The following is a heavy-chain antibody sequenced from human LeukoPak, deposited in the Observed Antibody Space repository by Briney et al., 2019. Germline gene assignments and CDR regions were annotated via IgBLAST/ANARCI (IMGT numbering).Heavy chain of an antibody. Sequence: PGGSLRLSCAASGFTFSSYGIHWVRQAPGKGLEWVAVWYDGSNKYYADSVKGRFTISRDNSKNTLYLQMNSLRAEDTAVYYCAKRGYSYGSDYWGQGTLVTVSS. J-gene: IGHJ4*02. V-gene: IGHV3-30*02. D-gene: IGHD5-18*01. CDR3: AKRGYSYGSDY. CDR2: WYDGSNK. CDR1: GFTFSSYG.